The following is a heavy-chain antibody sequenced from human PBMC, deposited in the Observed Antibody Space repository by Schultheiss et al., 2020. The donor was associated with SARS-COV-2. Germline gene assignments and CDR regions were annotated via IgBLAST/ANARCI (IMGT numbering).Heavy chain of an antibody. V-gene: IGHV4-4*07. CDR2: IYSSGNT. CDR3: ARFEGSHDYGDYVDY. J-gene: IGHJ4*02. D-gene: IGHD4-17*01. Sequence: SETLSLTCTVSGGSIRTYFWNWIRQPAGKGLEWIGRIYSSGNTNYNPSLKSRVTISVDTSKNQFSLKLSSVTAADTAVYYCARFEGSHDYGDYVDYWGQGTLVTVSS. CDR1: GGSIRTYF.